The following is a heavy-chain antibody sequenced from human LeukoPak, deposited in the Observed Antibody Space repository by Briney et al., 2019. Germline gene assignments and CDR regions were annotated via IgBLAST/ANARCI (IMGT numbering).Heavy chain of an antibody. CDR1: GFTFSSYA. CDR3: ARRGLVVVAATQIRPDYFDY. V-gene: IGHV3-23*01. Sequence: PGGSLRLSCAASGFTFSSYAMSWVRQAPGKGLEWVSAISGSGGSTYYADSVKRRFTISRDNSKNTLYLQMNSLRAEDTAVYYCARRGLVVVAATQIRPDYFDYWGQGTLVTVSS. CDR2: ISGSGGST. D-gene: IGHD2-15*01. J-gene: IGHJ4*02.